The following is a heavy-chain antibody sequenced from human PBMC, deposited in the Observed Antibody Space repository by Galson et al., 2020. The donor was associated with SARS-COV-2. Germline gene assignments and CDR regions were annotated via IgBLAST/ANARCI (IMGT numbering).Heavy chain of an antibody. J-gene: IGHJ4*02. V-gene: IGHV3-23*01. CDR1: GFTFSSYA. Sequence: GESLKISCAASGFTFSSYAMSWVRQAPGKGLEWVSAISGSGGSTYYADSVKGRFTISRDNSKNTLYLQMNSLRAEDTAVYYCAKILTRGSQVPFDYWGQGTLVTVSS. CDR3: AKILTRGSQVPFDY. D-gene: IGHD1-26*01. CDR2: ISGSGGST.